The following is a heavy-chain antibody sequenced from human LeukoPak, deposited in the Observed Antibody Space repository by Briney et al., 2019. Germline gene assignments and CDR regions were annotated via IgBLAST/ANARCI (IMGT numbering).Heavy chain of an antibody. J-gene: IGHJ4*02. D-gene: IGHD6-19*01. CDR3: ARDMRSSGWYYFDY. CDR2: IYYSGST. CDR1: GGSISSSNW. Sequence: PSGTLSLTCDVSGGSISSSNWWSWVRQPPGKGLEWIGEIYYSGSTYYNPSLKSRVTISVDTSKNQFSLKLSSVTAADTAVYYCARDMRSSGWYYFDYWGQGTLVTVSS. V-gene: IGHV4-4*02.